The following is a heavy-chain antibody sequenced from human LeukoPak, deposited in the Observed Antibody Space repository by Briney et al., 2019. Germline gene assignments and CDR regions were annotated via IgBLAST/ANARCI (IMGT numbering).Heavy chain of an antibody. V-gene: IGHV1-18*04. CDR1: GYTFTSYG. CDR2: ISAYNGNT. D-gene: IGHD1-1*01. J-gene: IGHJ6*03. Sequence: GASVKVSCKASGYTFTSYGISWVRQAPGQGLEWIGWISAYNGNTNYAQKLQGRVTMTTDTSTSTAYMELRSLRSDDTAVYYCARNWKDGVAYYYYYMDVWGKGTTDTVSS. CDR3: ARNWKDGVAYYYYYMDV.